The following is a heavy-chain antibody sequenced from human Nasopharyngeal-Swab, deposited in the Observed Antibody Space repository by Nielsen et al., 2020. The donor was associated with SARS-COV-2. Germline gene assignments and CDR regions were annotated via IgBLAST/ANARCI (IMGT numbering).Heavy chain of an antibody. D-gene: IGHD3-16*02. CDR3: ARDRGVNDYLWRSYQKSDAFDI. CDR2: INPSGGST. V-gene: IGHV1-46*01. J-gene: IGHJ3*02. Sequence: ASVKVSCKASGYTFTSYYMHWVRQAPGQGLEWMGIINPSGGSTSYAQKFQGRVTMTRDTSTSTVYMELSSLRSEDTAVYYWARDRGVNDYLWRSYQKSDAFDIWGQGTMVTVSS. CDR1: GYTFTSYY.